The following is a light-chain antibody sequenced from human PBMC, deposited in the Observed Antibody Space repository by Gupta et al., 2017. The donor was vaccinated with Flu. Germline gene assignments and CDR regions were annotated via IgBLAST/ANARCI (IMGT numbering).Light chain of an antibody. CDR2: DVN. J-gene: IGLJ3*02. Sequence: QSALTQPRSVSGSPGQSVTISCTGTSSDVGGYNSVSWYQQHPGKAPKLMIYDVNKRPSGVPDRFSGSKSVNTASLTISGLQAEDEADYYCCSYAGSYTWVFGGGTKLTVL. V-gene: IGLV2-11*01. CDR1: SSDVGGYNS. CDR3: CSYAGSYTWV.